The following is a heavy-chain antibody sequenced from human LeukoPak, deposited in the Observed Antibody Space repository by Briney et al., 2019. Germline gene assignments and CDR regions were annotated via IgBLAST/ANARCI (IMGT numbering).Heavy chain of an antibody. D-gene: IGHD5/OR15-5a*01. CDR1: GFTFSSYA. Sequence: GGSLRLSCAASGFTFSSYAMSWVRQAPGKGLEWVSAISGSGGSTYYADSVKGRFTISRDNAKNSIYLQMNSLRAEDTAIYYCARDSNVFYGMDVWGQGTTVAVSS. V-gene: IGHV3-23*01. CDR3: ARDSNVFYGMDV. J-gene: IGHJ6*02. CDR2: ISGSGGST.